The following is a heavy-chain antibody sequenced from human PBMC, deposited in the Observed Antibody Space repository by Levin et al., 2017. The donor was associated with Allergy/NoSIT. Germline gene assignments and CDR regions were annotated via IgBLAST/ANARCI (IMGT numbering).Heavy chain of an antibody. Sequence: GGSPRLSCAASGFTFTNYWMTWVRQAPGKGLEWVANIDQGGSGKYYVDSVKGRFTISRDNDMNSLYLQMNSLRAEDTAVYFCARTGDDYWGQGTLVTVSS. V-gene: IGHV3-7*04. CDR2: IDQGGSGK. CDR3: ARTGDDY. CDR1: GFTFTNYW. D-gene: IGHD4-17*01. J-gene: IGHJ4*02.